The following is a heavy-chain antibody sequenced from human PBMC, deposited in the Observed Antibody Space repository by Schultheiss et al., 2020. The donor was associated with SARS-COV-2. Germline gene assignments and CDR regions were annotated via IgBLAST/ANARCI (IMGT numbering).Heavy chain of an antibody. CDR3: ARGTRGAFDI. J-gene: IGHJ3*02. Sequence: GGSLRLSCAASGFTFSSYSMNWVRQAPGKGLEWVAVISYDGSNKYYADSVKGRFTISRDNSKNTLYLQMNSLRAEDTAVYYCARGTRGAFDIWGQGTMVTVSS. CDR2: ISYDGSNK. V-gene: IGHV3-30*05. CDR1: GFTFSSYS.